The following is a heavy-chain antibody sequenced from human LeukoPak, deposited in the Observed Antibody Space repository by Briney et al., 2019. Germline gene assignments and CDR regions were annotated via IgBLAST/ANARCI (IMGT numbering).Heavy chain of an antibody. CDR1: GFDFDDYA. J-gene: IGHJ5*01. CDR2: INWNSGSI. CDR3: VKGFWRQESTKWFDS. D-gene: IGHD1-1*01. V-gene: IGHV3-9*01. Sequence: GGSLRLSCAASGFDFDDYAMHWVRQAPGKGLEWVSGINWNSGSIDYADSVKGRFTISRDNARKSLYLQMNSLRLEDTAFYYCVKGFWRQESTKWFDSWGQGTVVTVSS.